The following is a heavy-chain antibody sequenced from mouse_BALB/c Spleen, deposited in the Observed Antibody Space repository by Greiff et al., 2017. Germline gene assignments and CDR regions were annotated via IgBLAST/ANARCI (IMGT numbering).Heavy chain of an antibody. CDR3: ARGGNYEAMDY. V-gene: IGHV5-17*02. J-gene: IGHJ4*01. CDR1: GFTFSSFG. CDR2: ISSGSSTI. D-gene: IGHD2-1*01. Sequence: EVKLVESGGGLVQPGGSRNLSCAASGFTFSSFGMHWVRQSPEKGLEWVAYISSGSSTIYYAATVKGRFTISSDNHKNTLFLQMTSLRAEDTAMYYCARGGNYEAMDYWGQGTSVTVSS.